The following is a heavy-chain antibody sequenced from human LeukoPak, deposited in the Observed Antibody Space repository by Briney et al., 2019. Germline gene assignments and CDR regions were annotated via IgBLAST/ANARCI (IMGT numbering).Heavy chain of an antibody. CDR1: GFTFSSYA. D-gene: IGHD3-22*01. V-gene: IGHV3-30*04. Sequence: GGSLRLSCAASGFTFSSYAMNWVRQAPGKGLGWVAVISYDGSNKYYADSVKGRFTISRDNSKNTLYLQMNSLRAEDTAVYYCARDMIVVVISNWFDPWGQGTLVTVSS. CDR2: ISYDGSNK. J-gene: IGHJ5*02. CDR3: ARDMIVVVISNWFDP.